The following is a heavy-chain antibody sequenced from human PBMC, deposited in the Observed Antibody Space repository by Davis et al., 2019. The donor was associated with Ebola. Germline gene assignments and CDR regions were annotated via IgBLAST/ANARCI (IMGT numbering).Heavy chain of an antibody. CDR3: ARPGDNWYFDL. CDR2: INHSGST. CDR1: GGSFSGYY. D-gene: IGHD7-27*01. V-gene: IGHV4-34*01. J-gene: IGHJ2*01. Sequence: MPSETLSLTCAVYGGSFSGYYWSWIRQPPGKGLEWIGEINHSGSTNYNPSLKSRVTISVDTSKNQFSLKLSSVTAADTAGYYCARPGDNWYFDLWGRGTLVTVSS.